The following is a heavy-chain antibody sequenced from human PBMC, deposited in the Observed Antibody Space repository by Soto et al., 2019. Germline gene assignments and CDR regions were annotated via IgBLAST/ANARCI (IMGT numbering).Heavy chain of an antibody. D-gene: IGHD3-3*02. J-gene: IGHJ4*02. Sequence: DVQLVESGGGLVKPGGALRLSCAASGFTFSSYSMNWVRQAPGKGLEWVSSISSSSNYIYYADSVKGRFTISRDNAKNSLYLQMNSLRAEDTAVYYCARDVSERFYWGQGTLVTVSS. CDR1: GFTFSSYS. CDR3: ARDVSERFY. CDR2: ISSSSNYI. V-gene: IGHV3-21*01.